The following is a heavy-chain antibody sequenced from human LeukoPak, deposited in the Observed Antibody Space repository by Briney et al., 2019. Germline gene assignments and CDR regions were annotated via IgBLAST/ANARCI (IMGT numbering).Heavy chain of an antibody. V-gene: IGHV3-30*18. D-gene: IGHD5-18*01. CDR3: AKSPPDNSYGQYIDY. J-gene: IGHJ4*02. CDR1: GFTFSSYG. CDR2: ISYDGSNK. Sequence: PGRSLRLSCAASGFTFSSYGMHWVRQAPGKGLEWVAVISYDGSNKYYADSVKGRFTISRDNSKNTLYLQMNSLRAEDTAVYYCAKSPPDNSYGQYIDYWGQGTLVTVSS.